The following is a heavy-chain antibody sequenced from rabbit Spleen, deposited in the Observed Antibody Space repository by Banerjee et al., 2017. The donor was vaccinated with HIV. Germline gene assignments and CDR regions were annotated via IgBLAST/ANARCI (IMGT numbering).Heavy chain of an antibody. D-gene: IGHD4-1*01. CDR3: ARDRDSGWGLAL. J-gene: IGHJ4*01. CDR2: IYTGSSATT. V-gene: IGHV1S40*01. Sequence: QSLEESGGGLVKPGGTLTLTCTVSGFSFSSSDFMCWVRQAPGKGLEWIACIYTGSSATTYYASWAKGRFTISKTSSTTVTLQMTTLTAADTATYFCARDRDSGWGLALWGPGTLVTVS. CDR1: GFSFSSSDF.